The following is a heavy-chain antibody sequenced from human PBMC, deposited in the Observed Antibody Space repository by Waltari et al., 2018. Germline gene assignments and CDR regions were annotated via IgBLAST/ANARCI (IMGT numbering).Heavy chain of an antibody. CDR2: INHMGST. V-gene: IGHV4-34*01. Sequence: QVQLQQWGAGLLKPSETLSLTCAVYGGSFSGYYWSWIRQPPGKGLEWIGEINHMGSTNYNPSLKGRVTISVDTSKNQFSLKRSSVTAADTAVYYCARGRSNYYDSSGYSHYWGQGTLVTVSS. J-gene: IGHJ4*02. D-gene: IGHD3-22*01. CDR1: GGSFSGYY. CDR3: ARGRSNYYDSSGYSHY.